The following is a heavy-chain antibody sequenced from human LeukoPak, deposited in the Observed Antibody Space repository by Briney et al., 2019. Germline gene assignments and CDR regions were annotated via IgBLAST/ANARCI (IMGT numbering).Heavy chain of an antibody. J-gene: IGHJ4*02. CDR3: ARDGSYYVY. V-gene: IGHV4-59*01. D-gene: IGHD1-26*01. CDR2: IYSSGST. Sequence: SETLSLTCTVSGGSISSYYWSWIRQPPGKELEWIGYIYSSGSTNYNPSLKSRVTMSVDTSKNQFSLNLTSVTAADTAVYYCARDGSYYVYWGQGTLVTVSS. CDR1: GGSISSYY.